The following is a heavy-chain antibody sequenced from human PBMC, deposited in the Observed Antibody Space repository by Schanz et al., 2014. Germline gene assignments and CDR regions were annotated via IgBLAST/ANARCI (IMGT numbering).Heavy chain of an antibody. V-gene: IGHV3-23*01. CDR3: LAPDYGMDV. CDR1: GFSLDIFA. CDR2: ISGSGGST. J-gene: IGHJ6*02. Sequence: EVHLLESGGGLVEPGGSLRLSCATSGFSLDIFAVSWVRQAPGKGLEWVIVISGSGGSTYYADSVRGRFTMSRDNSKNTVHLQMSSLRVEDTAVYYCLAPDYGMDVWGQGTTVTVSS.